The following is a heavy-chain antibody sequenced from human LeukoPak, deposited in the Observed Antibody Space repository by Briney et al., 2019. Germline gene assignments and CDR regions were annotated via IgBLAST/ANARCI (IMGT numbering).Heavy chain of an antibody. D-gene: IGHD6-19*01. CDR1: GYTFTGYY. J-gene: IGHJ4*02. CDR2: FNPNSGAA. Sequence: ASVKVSCKASGYTFTGYYMHWVRQAPGQGLEWMGWFNPNSGAATYAQRFQGRVTMTRDTSISTAYMELSSLRSDDTAVYYCARVVGSGWYVYWGQGTLVTVSS. CDR3: ARVVGSGWYVY. V-gene: IGHV1-2*02.